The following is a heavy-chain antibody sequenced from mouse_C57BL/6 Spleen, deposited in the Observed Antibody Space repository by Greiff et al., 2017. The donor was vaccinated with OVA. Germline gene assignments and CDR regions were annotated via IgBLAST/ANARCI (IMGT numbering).Heavy chain of an antibody. CDR1: GYTFTSYW. V-gene: IGHV1-69*01. Sequence: QDQLQQPGAELVMPGASVKLSCKASGYTFTSYWMHWVKQRPGQGLEWIGEIDPSDSYTNYNQKFKGKSTLTVDKSSSTAYMQLSSLTSEDSAVYYCARGDDYDNYYAMDYWGQGTSVTVSS. D-gene: IGHD2-4*01. CDR3: ARGDDYDNYYAMDY. J-gene: IGHJ4*01. CDR2: IDPSDSYT.